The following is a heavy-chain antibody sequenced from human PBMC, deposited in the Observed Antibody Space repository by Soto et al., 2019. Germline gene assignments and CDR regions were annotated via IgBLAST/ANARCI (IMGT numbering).Heavy chain of an antibody. Sequence: ASVKVSCKASGYTFTSYAISWIRQAPGQGLEWMGWISAYNGKTNYAQRLQGRVTMTTDTSTSTAYMELRALRSDDTAVYYCARDSPEWGAAPVYWGQXTLVTVSS. CDR2: ISAYNGKT. J-gene: IGHJ4*02. V-gene: IGHV1-18*04. D-gene: IGHD1-26*01. CDR1: GYTFTSYA. CDR3: ARDSPEWGAAPVY.